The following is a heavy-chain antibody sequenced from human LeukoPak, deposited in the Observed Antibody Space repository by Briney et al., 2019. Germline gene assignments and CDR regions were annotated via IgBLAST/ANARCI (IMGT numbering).Heavy chain of an antibody. CDR2: IYYTGST. J-gene: IGHJ4*02. CDR1: GGSISSYY. CDR3: ARRSTFENFFDY. D-gene: IGHD3-10*01. V-gene: IGHV4-59*08. Sequence: SETLSLTCTVSGGSISSYYWSWMRQPPGKGLEWIANIYYTGSTNYNPSLKSRVTISVGTSENQFSLTLSSVTAADTAVYYCARRSTFENFFDYWGQGTLVTVSS.